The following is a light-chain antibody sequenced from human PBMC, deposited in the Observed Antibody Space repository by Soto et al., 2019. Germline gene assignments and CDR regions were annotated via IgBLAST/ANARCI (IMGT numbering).Light chain of an antibody. Sequence: DIQMTQSPASLSASVEDRVTITCRASQSISRYLNWYQQKPGKAPKLLIYAASSLQSGVPSRFSGSGSGTDFTLTISSLQPEDFATYYCHQRGSTPQTFGQGTKVDIK. CDR3: HQRGSTPQT. J-gene: IGKJ1*01. CDR1: QSISRY. V-gene: IGKV1-39*01. CDR2: AAS.